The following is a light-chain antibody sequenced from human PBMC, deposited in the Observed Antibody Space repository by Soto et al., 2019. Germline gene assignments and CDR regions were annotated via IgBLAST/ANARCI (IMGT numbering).Light chain of an antibody. J-gene: IGLJ2*01. Sequence: SYELTQPPSVSVAPGQTARLTCRGNNIGGKSVHWYQHKPGQAPVLVVYDDSDRPSGMPERFSGSNSGNTATLTISEVEAGDEAHYYCQAWDSSTDPVGFGGGTKRAVL. CDR3: QAWDSSTDPVG. V-gene: IGLV3-21*02. CDR1: NIGGKS. CDR2: DDS.